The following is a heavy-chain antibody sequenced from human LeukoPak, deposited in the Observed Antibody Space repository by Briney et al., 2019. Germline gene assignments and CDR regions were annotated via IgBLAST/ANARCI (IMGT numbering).Heavy chain of an antibody. Sequence: SETLSLTCTISGGSLSSSYFYWGWIRQPPGEGLEWIGSINYSGYTYHNPSLKIRVTMSVDTSKIQFSLNPSAVTAADTAVYYGARHDTAIVTDYWGQGTLVTVSS. CDR2: INYSGYT. D-gene: IGHD5-18*01. CDR1: GGSLSSSYFY. CDR3: ARHDTAIVTDY. V-gene: IGHV4-39*01. J-gene: IGHJ4*02.